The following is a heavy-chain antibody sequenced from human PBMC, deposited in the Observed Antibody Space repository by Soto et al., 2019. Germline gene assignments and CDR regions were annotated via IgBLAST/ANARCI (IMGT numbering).Heavy chain of an antibody. V-gene: IGHV3-66*01. CDR3: ARELTTVTSDAFDI. CDR2: IYSGGST. Sequence: EVQLVESGGGLVQPGGSLRLSCAASGFTVSSNYMSWVRQAPGKGLEWVSVIYSGGSTYYADSVKGRFTISRDNSKNTLYLQMNSLGAEDTAVHYCARELTTVTSDAFDIWGQGTMVTVAS. D-gene: IGHD4-17*01. CDR1: GFTVSSNY. J-gene: IGHJ3*02.